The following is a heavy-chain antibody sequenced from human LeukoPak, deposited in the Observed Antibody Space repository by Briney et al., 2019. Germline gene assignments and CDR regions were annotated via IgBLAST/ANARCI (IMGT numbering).Heavy chain of an antibody. Sequence: SETLSLTCTVSGGSISSYYWSWVRQPPGKGLEWIGYIYYSGSTNYNPSLKSRVTISVDTSKNQFSLKLSSVTAADTAVYYCARVTAYYGSGSYPDFWGQGTLVTVSS. CDR2: IYYSGST. V-gene: IGHV4-59*12. CDR3: ARVTAYYGSGSYPDF. CDR1: GGSISSYY. J-gene: IGHJ4*02. D-gene: IGHD3-10*01.